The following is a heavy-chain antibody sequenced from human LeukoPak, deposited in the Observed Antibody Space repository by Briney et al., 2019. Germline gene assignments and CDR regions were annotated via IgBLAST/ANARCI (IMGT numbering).Heavy chain of an antibody. Sequence: ASVKVSCKASGGTFSSYAISWVRQAPGLGLEWMGGIIPIFGTANYAQKFQGRVTITADESTSTAYMELSSLRSEDTAVSYCATNRYYDFWSGHMDVWGKGTAVSVSS. CDR2: IIPIFGTA. J-gene: IGHJ6*03. CDR3: ATNRYYDFWSGHMDV. V-gene: IGHV1-69*13. CDR1: GGTFSSYA. D-gene: IGHD3-3*01.